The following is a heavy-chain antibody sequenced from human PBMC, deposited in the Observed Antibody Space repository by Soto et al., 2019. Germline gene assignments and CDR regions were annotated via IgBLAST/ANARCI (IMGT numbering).Heavy chain of an antibody. J-gene: IGHJ1*01. CDR3: ARDGYYYDSSGYYSIGYFQH. CDR1: GGSISSYY. Sequence: SETLSLTCTVSGGSISSYYWSWIRQPPGKGLDWFGYIYYSGSTNYNLSLKSRVTISVDTSKNQFSLKLSSVTAADTAVYYCARDGYYYDSSGYYSIGYFQHWGQGTLVTVSS. V-gene: IGHV4-59*01. CDR2: IYYSGST. D-gene: IGHD3-22*01.